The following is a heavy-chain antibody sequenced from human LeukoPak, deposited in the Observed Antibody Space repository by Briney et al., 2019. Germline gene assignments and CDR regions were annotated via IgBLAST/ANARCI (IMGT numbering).Heavy chain of an antibody. CDR2: FYSGDNS. CDR1: GFSVSDSY. V-gene: IGHV3-53*01. Sequence: GGSLRLSCAASGFSVSDSYISWVRQAPGKGLEWVSVFYSGDNSIYADSVRGRFTVSRDTSKNIVYLQMDSLRAEDTAIYYCAKDEGQTLDPWGQGTLVTVSS. J-gene: IGHJ5*02. CDR3: AKDEGQTLDP.